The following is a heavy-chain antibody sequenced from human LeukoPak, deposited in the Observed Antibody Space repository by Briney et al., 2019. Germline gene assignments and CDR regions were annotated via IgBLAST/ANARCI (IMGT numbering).Heavy chain of an antibody. CDR1: GGSFSGHY. D-gene: IGHD3-22*01. Sequence: SETLSLTCAVSGGSFSGHYWNWIRQPPGKGLEWIGEINHSGSTNYNPSLKSRVTISVDTSKNQFSLKLSSVTAADTAVYYCARITMIVVMRWFDPWGQGTLVTVSS. CDR3: ARITMIVVMRWFDP. CDR2: INHSGST. J-gene: IGHJ5*02. V-gene: IGHV4-34*01.